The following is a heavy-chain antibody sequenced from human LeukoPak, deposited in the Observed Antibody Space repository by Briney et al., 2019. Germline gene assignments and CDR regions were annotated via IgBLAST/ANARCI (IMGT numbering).Heavy chain of an antibody. Sequence: GGSLRLSCAASGFTFSSYGMHWVRQAPGKGLEWVAVIWYDGSNKYYADSVKRRFTISRDNYKNTLYLQMNSLRAEDTAVYYCAKVKYSYGSGSVDYWGQGTLVTVSS. D-gene: IGHD3-10*01. CDR3: AKVKYSYGSGSVDY. V-gene: IGHV3-33*06. CDR2: IWYDGSNK. CDR1: GFTFSSYG. J-gene: IGHJ4*02.